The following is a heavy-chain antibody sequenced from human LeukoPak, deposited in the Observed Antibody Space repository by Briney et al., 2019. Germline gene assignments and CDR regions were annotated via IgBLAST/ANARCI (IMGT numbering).Heavy chain of an antibody. J-gene: IGHJ4*02. CDR1: SGSISSHY. CDR3: ARDKSPCSDTTCPFYGFYY. CDR2: ISDIGGT. Sequence: PSETLSLTCTVSSGSISSHYGSWIRQAPGKGLEWIGYISDIGGTTYNPSLKSRVSIDTSKNQFSLKVRSVTAADTAVYDGARDKSPCSDTTCPFYGFYYWGQGTLVTVSS. D-gene: IGHD2-2*01. V-gene: IGHV4-59*11.